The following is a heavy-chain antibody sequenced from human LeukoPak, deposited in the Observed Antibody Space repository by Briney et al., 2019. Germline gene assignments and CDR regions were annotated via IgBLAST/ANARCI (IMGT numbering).Heavy chain of an antibody. J-gene: IGHJ4*02. Sequence: ASVKVSCKASGYTFTSYGISWVRQAPGQGLEWMGWISAYNGNTNYAQKLRGRVTMTTDTSTSTAYMELRSLRSDDSAVYYCARTPPAGIAAAGTAYWGQGTLVTVSS. CDR2: ISAYNGNT. CDR1: GYTFTSYG. CDR3: ARTPPAGIAAAGTAY. D-gene: IGHD6-13*01. V-gene: IGHV1-18*01.